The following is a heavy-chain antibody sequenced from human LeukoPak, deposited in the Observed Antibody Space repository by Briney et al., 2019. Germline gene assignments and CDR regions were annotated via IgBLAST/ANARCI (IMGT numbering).Heavy chain of an antibody. CDR3: ARDLFPAREWNDY. CDR2: INPNSGGT. CDR1: GYTFTGYY. Sequence: ASVKVSCKASGYTFTGYYMHWVRQAPGQGLEWMGWINPNSGGTNYAQEFQGRVTMTRDTSISTAYMELSRLRSDDTAVYYCARDLFPAREWNDYWGQGTLVTVSS. J-gene: IGHJ4*02. D-gene: IGHD2-21*01. V-gene: IGHV1-2*02.